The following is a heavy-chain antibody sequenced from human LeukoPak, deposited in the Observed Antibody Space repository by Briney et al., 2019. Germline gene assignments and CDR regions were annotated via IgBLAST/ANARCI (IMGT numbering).Heavy chain of an antibody. CDR3: ARTYRYDFWSGYYWSDYYYYGMDV. Sequence: ASVKVSCKASGYTFTSYDINWVRQATGQGLEWMGWMNPNSGNTGYAQKFQGRVTMTRNTSISTAYMELSSLRSEDTAVYYCARTYRYDFWSGYYWSDYYYYGMDVWGQGTTVTVSS. D-gene: IGHD3-3*01. CDR2: MNPNSGNT. J-gene: IGHJ6*02. CDR1: GYTFTSYD. V-gene: IGHV1-8*01.